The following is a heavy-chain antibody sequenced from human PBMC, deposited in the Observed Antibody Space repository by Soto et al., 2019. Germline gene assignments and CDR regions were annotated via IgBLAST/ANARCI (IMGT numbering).Heavy chain of an antibody. J-gene: IGHJ5*02. CDR2: MNPNSGNT. Sequence: ASVKVSCQASGYTFTSYGISWVRQATGQGLEYLGWMNPNSGNTAYVQKFQGRVTMTWDTSITTAYMELSSLRSEDTAVYFCARGIKYGAYSRWFDPWGQGTLVTVSS. V-gene: IGHV1-8*02. CDR3: ARGIKYGAYSRWFDP. CDR1: GYTFTSYG. D-gene: IGHD4-17*01.